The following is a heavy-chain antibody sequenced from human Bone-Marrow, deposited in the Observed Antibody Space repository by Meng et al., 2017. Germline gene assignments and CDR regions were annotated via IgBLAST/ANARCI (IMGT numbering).Heavy chain of an antibody. CDR2: INAGNGNT. Sequence: ASVKVSCKASGYTFTSYAMHWVRQAPGQRLEWMGWINAGNGNTKYSQKFQGRVTITRDTSASTAYMELSSLRSEDTAVYYCARDHSPYSSGWYEGGYWGQGTLVTVSS. J-gene: IGHJ4*02. D-gene: IGHD6-19*01. V-gene: IGHV1-3*01. CDR3: ARDHSPYSSGWYEGGY. CDR1: GYTFTSYA.